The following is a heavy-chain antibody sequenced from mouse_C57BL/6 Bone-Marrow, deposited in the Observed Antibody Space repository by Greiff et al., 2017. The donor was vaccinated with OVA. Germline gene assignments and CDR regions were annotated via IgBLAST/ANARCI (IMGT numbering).Heavy chain of an antibody. CDR1: GYSFNGYY. CDR3: ARSGTTVVARDAMDY. V-gene: IGHV1-42*01. CDR2: INPSTGGT. J-gene: IGHJ4*01. Sequence: VQLQQSGPELVKPGASVKISCKASGYSFNGYYMNWVKQSPEKSLEWIGEINPSTGGTTYNQKFKAKATLTVDKSSSTAYMQLKSLTSEDSAVYYCARSGTTVVARDAMDYWGQGTSVTVSS. D-gene: IGHD1-1*01.